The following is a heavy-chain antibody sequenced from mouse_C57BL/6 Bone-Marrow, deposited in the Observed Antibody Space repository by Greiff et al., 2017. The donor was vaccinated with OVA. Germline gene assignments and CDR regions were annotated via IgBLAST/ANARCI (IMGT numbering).Heavy chain of an antibody. CDR1: GYSITSDY. J-gene: IGHJ1*03. Sequence: EVQLKESGPGLAKPSQTLSLTCSVTGYSITSDYWNWIRNFPGNKLEYMGYISYSGSTYYHPSLKSRISITRDTSKNQYYLQLNSVTTEDTATYYCARFPITTVVDWYFDVWGTGTTVTVSS. D-gene: IGHD1-1*01. CDR3: ARFPITTVVDWYFDV. CDR2: ISYSGST. V-gene: IGHV3-8*01.